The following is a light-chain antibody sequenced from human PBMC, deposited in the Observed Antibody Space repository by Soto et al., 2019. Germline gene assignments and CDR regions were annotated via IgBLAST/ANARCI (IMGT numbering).Light chain of an antibody. J-gene: IGKJ1*01. CDR1: QSISEY. V-gene: IGKV1-39*01. CDR3: QQSYRFPRT. CDR2: AAS. Sequence: DIQMTQSPSSLSASVGDTVTFTCRASQSISEYLNWYQQKPGKAPRLLIYAASNLDNGVPSRFSGSGSGTTFTLTIRSLQPEDFATYYCQQSYRFPRTFGQGTKVEV.